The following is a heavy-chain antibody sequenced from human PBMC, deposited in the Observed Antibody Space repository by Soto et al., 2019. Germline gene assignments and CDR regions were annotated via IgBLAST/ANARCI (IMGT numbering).Heavy chain of an antibody. J-gene: IGHJ4*02. V-gene: IGHV4-30-2*01. Sequence: TLSLTCAVSGGSISSGGYSWSWIRQPPGKGLEWIGYIYHSGSTYYNPSLKSRVTISVDRSKNQFSLKLSSVTAADTAVYYCARAGSIAAAGDFDYWGQGTLVTVSS. CDR2: IYHSGST. D-gene: IGHD6-13*01. CDR1: GGSISSGGYS. CDR3: ARAGSIAAAGDFDY.